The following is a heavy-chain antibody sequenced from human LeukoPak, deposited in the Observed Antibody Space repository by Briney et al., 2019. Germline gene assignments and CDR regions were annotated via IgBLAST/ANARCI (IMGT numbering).Heavy chain of an antibody. V-gene: IGHV3-74*01. CDR3: ARGFLGSCSSGSCYSGY. CDR1: GFTFSTYW. D-gene: IGHD2-15*01. J-gene: IGHJ4*02. CDR2: INRDGSGI. Sequence: GGSLRLSCAASGFTFSTYWMHWVRQAPGKGLVWISRINRDGSGITYADSVKGRFTISRDNAKSILYLQMNSLRVEDTAVYYCARGFLGSCSSGSCYSGYWGQGTLVAVSS.